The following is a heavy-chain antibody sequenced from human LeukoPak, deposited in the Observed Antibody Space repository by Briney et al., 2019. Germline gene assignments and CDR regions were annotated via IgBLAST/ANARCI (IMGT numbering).Heavy chain of an antibody. D-gene: IGHD2-21*02. CDR1: GGSISTYY. Sequence: KASETLSLTCTVSGGSISTYYWTWIRQPPGKGLEWIGYIYYSGSTSYNPSLESRVTISLDTSKNQFSLRLSSVTAADTAVYYCARDSGGDNGYYFDYWGQGTLVTVS. J-gene: IGHJ4*02. V-gene: IGHV4-59*01. CDR2: IYYSGST. CDR3: ARDSGGDNGYYFDY.